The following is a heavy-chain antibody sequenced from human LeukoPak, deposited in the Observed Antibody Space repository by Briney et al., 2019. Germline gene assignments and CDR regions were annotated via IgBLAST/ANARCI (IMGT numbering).Heavy chain of an antibody. CDR3: ARAYYGAGTSYSSY. J-gene: IGHJ4*02. V-gene: IGHV4-34*01. CDR2: INHNGGA. Sequence: PSETLSLTCAVYGGSSSGYYWTWIRQPPGQGLEWMGEINHNGGATYNPSLKSRVTISVDTSKNQFSLKLWSVTAADTAVYYCARAYYGAGTSYSSYWGQGSLVTVSS. D-gene: IGHD3-10*01. CDR1: GGSSSGYY.